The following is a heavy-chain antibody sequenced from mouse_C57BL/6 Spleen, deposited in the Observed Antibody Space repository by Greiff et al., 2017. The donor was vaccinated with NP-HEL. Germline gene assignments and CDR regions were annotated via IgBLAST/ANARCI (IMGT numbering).Heavy chain of an antibody. V-gene: IGHV5-4*01. J-gene: IGHJ3*01. CDR3: AREGGGWFAY. Sequence: DVMLVESGGGLVKPGGSLKLSCAASGFTFSSYAMSWVRQTPEKRLEWVATISDGGSYTYYPDNVKGRFTISRDNAKNNLYLQMSHLKSEDTAMYYCAREGGGWFAYWGQGTLVTVSA. CDR2: ISDGGSYT. CDR1: GFTFSSYA.